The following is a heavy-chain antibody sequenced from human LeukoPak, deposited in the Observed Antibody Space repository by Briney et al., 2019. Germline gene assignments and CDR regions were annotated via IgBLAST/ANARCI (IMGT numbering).Heavy chain of an antibody. Sequence: GGSLRLSCATSAFTFSSYGMHWVRQAPGKGLEWVALISYDGSDKDYAKSVKGRFTISRDNSKNTLYLQMNSLRAEDTAVYYCAKDMSGGDCPDYWGQGTLVTVSS. V-gene: IGHV3-30*18. CDR3: AKDMSGGDCPDY. D-gene: IGHD2-21*02. J-gene: IGHJ4*02. CDR1: AFTFSSYG. CDR2: ISYDGSDK.